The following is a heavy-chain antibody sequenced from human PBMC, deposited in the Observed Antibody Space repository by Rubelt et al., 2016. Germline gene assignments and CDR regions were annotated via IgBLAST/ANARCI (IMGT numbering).Heavy chain of an antibody. V-gene: IGHV3-23*01. CDR3: ARVLSGNRWEAFDS. J-gene: IGHJ4*02. CDR1: GLTFSSYG. D-gene: IGHD4-23*01. Sequence: LSCAASGLTFSSYGMHWVRQAPGKGLEWVATIHHNDGGTYYADPVRGRFTIFRDNFNDFLYLQMNYLRDDDSAVYYCARVLSGNRWEAFDSWGQGTQVTVSS. CDR2: IHHNDGGT.